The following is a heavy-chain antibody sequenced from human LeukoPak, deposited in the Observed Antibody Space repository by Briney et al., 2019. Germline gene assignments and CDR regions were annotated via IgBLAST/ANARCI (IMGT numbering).Heavy chain of an antibody. V-gene: IGHV3-73*01. CDR3: ARAYYDSSGYYDYGNS. Sequence: GWTLRLSCAASGFTLSGSDMHWVRPASGKGLEGVGRISSKAKTYSKASAASVKGRFSISRDDSKNTVYLQMNSLKTEDTAVYYCARAYYDSSGYYDYGNSWGQGTLVTVSS. D-gene: IGHD3-22*01. CDR1: GFTLSGSD. J-gene: IGHJ4*02. CDR2: ISSKAKTYSK.